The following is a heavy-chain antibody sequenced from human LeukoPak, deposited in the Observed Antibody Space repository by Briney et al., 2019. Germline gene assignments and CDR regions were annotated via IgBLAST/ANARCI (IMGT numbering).Heavy chain of an antibody. CDR1: GYSISSSSYY. D-gene: IGHD2-15*01. V-gene: IGHV4-39*07. CDR2: IYYSGST. Sequence: PSETLSLTCTVSGYSISSSSYYWGWIRQPPGKGLEWIGSIYYSGSTYYNPPLKSRVTISVDTSKNQFSLKLSSVTAADTAVYYCAREGYRWGYDYCSGGSCSPFDYWGQGTLVTVSS. CDR3: AREGYRWGYDYCSGGSCSPFDY. J-gene: IGHJ4*02.